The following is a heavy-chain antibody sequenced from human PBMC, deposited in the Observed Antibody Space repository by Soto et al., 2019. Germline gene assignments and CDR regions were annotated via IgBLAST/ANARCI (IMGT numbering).Heavy chain of an antibody. J-gene: IGHJ4*02. CDR2: IYYSGST. V-gene: IGHV4-39*01. CDR1: GGSISSSXYY. Sequence: QLQLQESGPGLVKPSETLSLTCTVSGGSISSSXYYWGWIRQPPGKGLEWIGSIYYSGSTYYNPSLKSRVTISVDTSKNQFSLKLSSVTAADTAVYYCARQGAVAGRDFDYWGQGTLVTVSS. CDR3: ARQGAVAGRDFDY. D-gene: IGHD6-19*01.